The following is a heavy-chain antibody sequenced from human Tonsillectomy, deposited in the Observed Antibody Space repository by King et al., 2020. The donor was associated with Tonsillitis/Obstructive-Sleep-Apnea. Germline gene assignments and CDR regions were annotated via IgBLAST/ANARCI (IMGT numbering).Heavy chain of an antibody. V-gene: IGHV4-34*01. CDR2: INHSGST. CDR3: ARESGYGETADY. D-gene: IGHD5-12*01. J-gene: IGHJ4*02. Sequence: VQLQQWGAGLLKPSETLSLTCAVYGGSFSGYYWSWIRQPPWKGLEWIGEINHSGSTNYNPSLKSRVTISVDTSKNQFSLKLSSVTAADTAVYYCARESGYGETADYWGQGTLVTVSS. CDR1: GGSFSGYY.